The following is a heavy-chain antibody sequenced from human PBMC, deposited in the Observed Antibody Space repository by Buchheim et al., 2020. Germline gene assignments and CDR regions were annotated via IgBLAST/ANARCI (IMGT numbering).Heavy chain of an antibody. Sequence: QVQLVQSGAEVKKPGASVKVSCEASGYTFTTYAMHWVRQAPGQRLEWMGWVNTGNGNTKYSQRFQGRVTITRDTSATTVYMQLHSLRSADTAVYYCVRWGHDGMDVWGQGTT. J-gene: IGHJ6*02. CDR1: GYTFTTYA. CDR3: VRWGHDGMDV. D-gene: IGHD3-16*01. V-gene: IGHV1-3*04. CDR2: VNTGNGNT.